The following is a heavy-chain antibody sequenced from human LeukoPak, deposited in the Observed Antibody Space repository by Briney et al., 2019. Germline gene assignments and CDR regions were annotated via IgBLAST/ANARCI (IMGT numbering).Heavy chain of an antibody. J-gene: IGHJ5*02. CDR3: ARGGRRSGSFSNWFGP. CDR2: ISHSGST. V-gene: IGHV4-34*01. D-gene: IGHD1-26*01. Sequence: SETLSLTCTVNGGSFSGYHWSWIRQPPGKGPEWIGEISHSGSTNHNPSLKSRVTISVDTSKNLFSLKLTSVTAADTGVYYCARGGRRSGSFSNWFGPWGQGTLVTVSS. CDR1: GGSFSGYH.